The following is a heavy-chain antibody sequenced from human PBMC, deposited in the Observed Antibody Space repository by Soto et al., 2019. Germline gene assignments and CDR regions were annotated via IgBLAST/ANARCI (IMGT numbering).Heavy chain of an antibody. CDR3: ARLRYDFWSGYSGTNYYYYGMDV. CDR2: IYYSGGT. D-gene: IGHD3-3*01. CDR1: GGSISSSSYY. V-gene: IGHV4-39*01. Sequence: PSETLSLTCTVSGGSISSSSYYWGWIRQPPGKGLEWIGSIYYSGGTYYNPSLKSRVTISVDTSKNQFSLRLSSVTAADTAVYYCARLRYDFWSGYSGTNYYYYGMDVWGQGTTVTVSS. J-gene: IGHJ6*02.